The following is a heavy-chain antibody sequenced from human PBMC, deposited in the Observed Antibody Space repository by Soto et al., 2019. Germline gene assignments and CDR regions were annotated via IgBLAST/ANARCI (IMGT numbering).Heavy chain of an antibody. CDR3: SSYCADYYASSGSNPDAFDI. J-gene: IGHJ3*02. Sequence: SGKVSCKASGSTFSSSAISWARQAPGQGLEWKGGIIPIFGTVNYAQKFQGRVTITADESTSTAYMELSSLRSEDTAVYYCSSYCADYYASSGSNPDAFDIWRQVTMVTVSS. CDR2: IIPIFGTV. CDR1: GSTFSSSA. D-gene: IGHD3-22*01. V-gene: IGHV1-69*13.